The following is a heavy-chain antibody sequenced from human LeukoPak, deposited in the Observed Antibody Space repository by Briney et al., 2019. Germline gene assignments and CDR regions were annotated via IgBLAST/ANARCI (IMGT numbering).Heavy chain of an antibody. CDR1: GFTVSTNY. V-gene: IGHV3-53*01. J-gene: IGHJ3*02. CDR2: IYSGDTT. D-gene: IGHD6-19*01. Sequence: GGSLRLSCAASGFTVSTNYMSWVRQAPGKGLEWVSVIYSGDTTYYADSVKGRFTISRDNSKNTLYLQMNSLRAEDTAVYYCASAPESSGWYGSGTFDIWGQGTMVTVSS. CDR3: ASAPESSGWYGSGTFDI.